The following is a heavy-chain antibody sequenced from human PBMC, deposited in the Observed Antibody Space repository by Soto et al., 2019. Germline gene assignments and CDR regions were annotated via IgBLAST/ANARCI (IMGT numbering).Heavy chain of an antibody. CDR2: IYYSGST. J-gene: IGHJ3*02. CDR3: ARGDLTVYVFDI. CDR1: GGSISSYY. Sequence: PSETLSLTCTVSGGSISSYYWSWIRQPPGKGLEWIGYIYYSGSTNYNPSLKSRVTISVDTSKKQFSLKLSSVTAADTAVYYCARGDLTVYVFDIWGQGTMFTVSS. V-gene: IGHV4-59*01. D-gene: IGHD2-21*02.